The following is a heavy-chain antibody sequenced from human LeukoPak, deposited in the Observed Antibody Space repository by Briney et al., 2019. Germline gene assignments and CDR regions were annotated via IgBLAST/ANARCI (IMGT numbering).Heavy chain of an antibody. V-gene: IGHV1-69*06. CDR1: GGTFSSFA. CDR2: IIPIFVTP. CDR3: ARGPLCTNGVCSDY. Sequence: GASVKVSCKASGGTFSSFAISWVRQAPGQGLEWMGGIIPIFVTPNYAQNFQGRVTITADKSTSTAYMELSSLKSEDTAVYYCARGPLCTNGVCSDYWGQGALVTVSS. D-gene: IGHD2-8*01. J-gene: IGHJ4*02.